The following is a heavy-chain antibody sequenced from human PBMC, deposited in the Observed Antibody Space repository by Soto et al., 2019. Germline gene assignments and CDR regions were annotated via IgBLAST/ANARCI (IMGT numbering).Heavy chain of an antibody. V-gene: IGHV5-10-1*01. J-gene: IGHJ5*02. CDR1: GYSFTNYW. CDR2: IDPSHSYT. CDR3: ARHEVANWFVP. Sequence: PWQPLKISCKCSGYSFTNYWISWVSQRPGKGLEWMGKIDPSHSYTNYSPSFQGHVTISSDKSVSTAYLQWRSLKASDTAMYYCARHEVANWFVPWGQGSVVTVCS.